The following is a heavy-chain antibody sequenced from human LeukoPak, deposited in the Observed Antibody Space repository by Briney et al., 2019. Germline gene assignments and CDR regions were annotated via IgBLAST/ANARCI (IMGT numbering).Heavy chain of an antibody. CDR1: GFTFSSYA. V-gene: IGHV3-33*08. CDR2: IWYDGSNK. J-gene: IGHJ4*02. D-gene: IGHD3-16*02. Sequence: GGSLRLSCAASGFTFSSYAMSWVRQAPGKGLEWVAVIWYDGSNKYYADSVKGRFTISRDNSKNTLYLQMNSLRAEDTAVYYCARDSDVWGSYRYTALFDYWGQGTLVTVSS. CDR3: ARDSDVWGSYRYTALFDY.